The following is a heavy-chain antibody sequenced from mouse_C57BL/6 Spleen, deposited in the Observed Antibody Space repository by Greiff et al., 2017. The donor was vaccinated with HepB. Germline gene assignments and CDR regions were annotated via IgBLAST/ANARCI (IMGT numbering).Heavy chain of an antibody. J-gene: IGHJ1*03. D-gene: IGHD1-1*01. CDR2: IYPGDGDT. CDR1: GYAFSSSW. V-gene: IGHV1-82*01. Sequence: VQLQQSGPELVKPGASVKISCKASGYAFSSSWMNWVKQRPGKGLEWIGRIYPGDGDTNYNGKFKGKATLTADKSSSTAYMQLSSLTSEDSAVYFCARGGGSSYGWYFDVWGTGTTVTVSS. CDR3: ARGGGSSYGWYFDV.